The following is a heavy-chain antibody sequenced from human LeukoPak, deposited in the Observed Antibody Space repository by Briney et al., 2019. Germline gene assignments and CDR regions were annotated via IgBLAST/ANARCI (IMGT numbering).Heavy chain of an antibody. CDR2: SGSTT. J-gene: IGHJ4*02. Sequence: GGSLRLSCAASGFIFSSYAMTWVRQAPGKGLEWVSSSGSTTDYSDSVKGRFTISRDNSKNTLYLQMNSLSAEDTAVYYCTRDGSYGDYSTAFDYWGQGALVTVSS. CDR3: TRDGSYGDYSTAFDY. CDR1: GFIFSSYA. V-gene: IGHV3-23*01. D-gene: IGHD4-17*01.